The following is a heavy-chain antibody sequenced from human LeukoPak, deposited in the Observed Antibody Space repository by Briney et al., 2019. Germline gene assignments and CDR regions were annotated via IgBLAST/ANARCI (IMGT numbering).Heavy chain of an antibody. Sequence: PGGSLRLSCAASGFTFRSYSMNWVRQAPGKGLEWVSSISSSSSYIYYADSVKGRFTISRDNAKNSLYLQMNSLRAEDTAVYYCARDGYYYDGSGGYYFDYWGQGTLVTVSS. D-gene: IGHD3-22*01. J-gene: IGHJ4*02. CDR2: ISSSSSYI. CDR3: ARDGYYYDGSGGYYFDY. V-gene: IGHV3-21*01. CDR1: GFTFRSYS.